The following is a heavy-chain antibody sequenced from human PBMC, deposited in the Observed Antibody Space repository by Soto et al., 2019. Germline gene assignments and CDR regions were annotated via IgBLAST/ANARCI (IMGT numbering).Heavy chain of an antibody. V-gene: IGHV1-69*06. J-gene: IGHJ6*02. CDR3: AVGWIQLWLDYYGMDV. CDR2: IIPIFGTA. Sequence: VKVSCKASGGTFSSYAISWVRQAPGQGLEWMGGIIPIFGTANYAQKFQGRVTITADKSTSTAYMELSSLRPEDTAVYYCAVGWIQLWLDYYGMDVWGQGTTVTVSS. CDR1: GGTFSSYA. D-gene: IGHD5-18*01.